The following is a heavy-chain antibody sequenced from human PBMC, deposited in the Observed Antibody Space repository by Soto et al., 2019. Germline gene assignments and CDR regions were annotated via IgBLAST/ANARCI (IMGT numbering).Heavy chain of an antibody. J-gene: IGHJ4*02. Sequence: QVQLVQSGAEVKKPGASVKVSCKASGYTFTNYDVNWVRQATGQGLEWMGWMNPDSSNTGAAQKFKGRLNMTRDTSTNTAYMELSSLRSEDTAVYYCARAIRYQLRSDNWGQGTLVTVSS. CDR2: MNPDSSNT. CDR3: ARAIRYQLRSDN. CDR1: GYTFTNYD. V-gene: IGHV1-8*01. D-gene: IGHD2-2*01.